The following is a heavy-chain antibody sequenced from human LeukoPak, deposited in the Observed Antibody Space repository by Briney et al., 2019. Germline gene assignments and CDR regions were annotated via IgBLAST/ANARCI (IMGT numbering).Heavy chain of an antibody. CDR1: GFTFDSYS. CDR3: ARVGERRPGTSESFFPAHFDS. Sequence: GGPLRLSCAASGFTFDSYSMTWVRQAPGKGLEWVSSISGRSGYIYYADSMKGRFTISRDNAKNSLYLQMNSLRAEDTATYFCARVGERRPGTSESFFPAHFDSWGQGTLVIVSS. J-gene: IGHJ4*02. CDR2: ISGRSGYI. D-gene: IGHD3-10*01. V-gene: IGHV3-21*01.